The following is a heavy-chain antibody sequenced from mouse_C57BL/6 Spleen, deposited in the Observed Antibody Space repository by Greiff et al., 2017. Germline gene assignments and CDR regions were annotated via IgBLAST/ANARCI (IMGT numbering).Heavy chain of an antibody. V-gene: IGHV1-15*01. Sequence: VKLMESGAELVRPGASVTLSCKASGYTFTDYEMHWVKQTPVHGLEWIGAIDPETGGTAYNQKFKGKAILTADKSSSTAYMELRSLTSEDSAVYYCILGIYYGKAYWGQGTTLTVSS. CDR1: GYTFTDYE. CDR3: ILGIYYGKAY. J-gene: IGHJ2*01. D-gene: IGHD2-1*01. CDR2: IDPETGGT.